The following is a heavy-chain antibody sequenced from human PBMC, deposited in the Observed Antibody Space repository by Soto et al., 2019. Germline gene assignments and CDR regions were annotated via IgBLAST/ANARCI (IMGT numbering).Heavy chain of an antibody. CDR3: AGTPSDVSYWFDP. Sequence: SLKAYCRGAGYAFTSYAMHWVRQAPGQRLEWMGWINAGNGNTKYSQKFQGRVTITRDTSASTAYMELSSLRSEDTAVYYCAGTPSDVSYWFDPWGQGTLVTVSS. D-gene: IGHD3-16*01. CDR2: INAGNGNT. J-gene: IGHJ5*02. CDR1: GYAFTSYA. V-gene: IGHV1-3*01.